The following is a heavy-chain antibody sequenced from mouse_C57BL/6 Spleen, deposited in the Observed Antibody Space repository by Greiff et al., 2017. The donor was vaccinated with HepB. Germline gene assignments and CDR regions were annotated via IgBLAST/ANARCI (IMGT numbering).Heavy chain of an antibody. CDR3: ARGCYDCYSGWFAY. CDR2: INPNNGGT. V-gene: IGHV1-18*01. D-gene: IGHD2-3*01. Sequence: VQLQQSGPELVKPGASVKIPCKASGYTFTDYNMDWVKQSHGKSLEWIGDINPNNGGTIYNQKFKGKATLTVDKSSSTAYMELRSLTSEDTAVYYCARGCYDCYSGWFAYWGQGTLVTVSA. CDR1: GYTFTDYN. J-gene: IGHJ3*01.